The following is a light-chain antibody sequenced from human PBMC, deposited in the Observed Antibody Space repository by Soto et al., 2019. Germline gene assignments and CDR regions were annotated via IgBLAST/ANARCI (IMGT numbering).Light chain of an antibody. CDR1: QDIRND. V-gene: IGKV1-6*01. CDR3: LQDYNFPRT. CDR2: ATS. Sequence: AIQMTQSQSSLSASVGDRVTITCRASQDIRNDLGWYQQKPGKAPKLLIYATSSLQSGVPSRFSGSGSGTDFTLTISSLQPEDFATYYCLQDYNFPRTFGQGTKGEIK. J-gene: IGKJ1*01.